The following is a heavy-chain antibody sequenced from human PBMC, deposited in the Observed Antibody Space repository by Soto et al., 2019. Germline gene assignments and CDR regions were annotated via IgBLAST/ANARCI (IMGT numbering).Heavy chain of an antibody. Sequence: QVQLQESGPGLVKPSETLSLTCTVSGGSISSYYWSWIRQPPGKGLEWIGYIYYSGSTNYNPSLKSRVTISVDTSKNQFSLKLSSVTAADTAVYYCARGHNYDFWYRGSNWFDPWGQGTLVTVSS. D-gene: IGHD3-3*01. CDR1: GGSISSYY. CDR2: IYYSGST. V-gene: IGHV4-59*01. J-gene: IGHJ5*02. CDR3: ARGHNYDFWYRGSNWFDP.